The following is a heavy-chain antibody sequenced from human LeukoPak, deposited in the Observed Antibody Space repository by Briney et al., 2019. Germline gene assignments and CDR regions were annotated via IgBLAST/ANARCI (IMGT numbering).Heavy chain of an antibody. CDR3: ARVNRYGGPTG. J-gene: IGHJ4*02. CDR2: IYTSGST. V-gene: IGHV4-61*02. Sequence: PSETLSLTCTVSGGSLSSGSYYWSWIRQPAGKGLEGIGRIYTSGSTNYNPSLKSRVTISVDTFKNQFSLKLSSVTAADTAVYYCARVNRYGGPTGGGQGTLVTVSS. CDR1: GGSLSSGSYY. D-gene: IGHD4-23*01.